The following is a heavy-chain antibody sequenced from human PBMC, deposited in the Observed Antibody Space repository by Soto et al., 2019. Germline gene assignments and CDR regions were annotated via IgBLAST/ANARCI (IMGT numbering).Heavy chain of an antibody. CDR3: AKETRFLEWLNWFDP. CDR2: ISYDGSNK. CDR1: GFTFSSYG. Sequence: GGSLRLSCAASGFTFSSYGMHWVRQAPGKGLEWVAVISYDGSNKYYADSVKGRFTISRDNSKNTLYLQMNSLRAEDTAVYYCAKETRFLEWLNWFDPWGQGTLVTVSS. J-gene: IGHJ5*02. D-gene: IGHD3-3*01. V-gene: IGHV3-30*18.